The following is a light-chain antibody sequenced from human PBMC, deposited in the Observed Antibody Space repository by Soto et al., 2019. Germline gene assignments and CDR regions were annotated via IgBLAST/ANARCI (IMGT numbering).Light chain of an antibody. CDR3: QQRSNWLFT. V-gene: IGKV3-11*02. CDR1: QSVSSY. J-gene: IGKJ3*01. CDR2: DAS. Sequence: EIVLTQSPATLSLSPGERATLSCRASQSVSSYLAWYQQKPGHAPRLLIYDASNRATGIPARFSGSGSGRDFTLTISSLEPEDFEVYYCQQRSNWLFTFGPGTKVDIK.